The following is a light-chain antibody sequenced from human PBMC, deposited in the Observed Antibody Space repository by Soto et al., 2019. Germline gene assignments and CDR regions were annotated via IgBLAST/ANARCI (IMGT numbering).Light chain of an antibody. J-gene: IGKJ1*01. Sequence: EIVLTRSPATLSLSPGERSTLSCRASQSVSSYLAWYQQKPGQAPRLLIFGASSRATGIPDRFSGSGSGTDFTLTISRLAREDFALYYCQQYGSSPKTFGQGTKVDIK. CDR2: GAS. CDR1: QSVSSY. V-gene: IGKV3-20*01. CDR3: QQYGSSPKT.